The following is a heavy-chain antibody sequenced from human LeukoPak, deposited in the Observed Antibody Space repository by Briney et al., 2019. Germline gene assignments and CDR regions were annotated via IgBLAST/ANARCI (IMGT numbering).Heavy chain of an antibody. Sequence: GGSLRLSCAASGFTFSSYSMNWVRQAPGKGLEWVSFISSGSRIIHYADSAKGRFTISRDNAKNSLYLQMNSLRDEDTAVYYCARVELISGSFDYWGQGTLVTVSS. CDR3: ARVELISGSFDY. CDR1: GFTFSSYS. D-gene: IGHD1-14*01. J-gene: IGHJ4*02. CDR2: ISSGSRII. V-gene: IGHV3-48*02.